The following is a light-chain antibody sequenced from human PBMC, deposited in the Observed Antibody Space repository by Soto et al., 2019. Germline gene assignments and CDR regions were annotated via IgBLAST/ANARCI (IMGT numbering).Light chain of an antibody. CDR1: SSDVGNGYDS. CDR2: EVT. Sequence: QSVLTQPASVSGSPGQSITISCTGTSSDVGNGYDSVSWYQQHPGKAPKLMIYEVTNRPSGIPDRFSGSKSGTSATLGITGLQTGDEADYYCGTWDSSLSVVVFGGGTKLTVL. CDR3: GTWDSSLSVVV. J-gene: IGLJ2*01. V-gene: IGLV2-14*01.